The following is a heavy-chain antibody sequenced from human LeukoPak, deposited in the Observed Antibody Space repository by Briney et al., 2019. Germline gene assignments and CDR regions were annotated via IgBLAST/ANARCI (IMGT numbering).Heavy chain of an antibody. CDR3: ARGQGTVTTH. CDR1: GGSFSGYY. CDR2: INHSGSA. D-gene: IGHD4-17*01. J-gene: IGHJ4*02. Sequence: ASKTLSLTCAVSGGSFSGYYWTWIRQPPGKGLEWIGEINHSGSANYNPSLKSRVTISLDTSKNQFSLKLSSVTAADTAVYYCARGQGTVTTHWGQGTLVTVSS. V-gene: IGHV4-34*01.